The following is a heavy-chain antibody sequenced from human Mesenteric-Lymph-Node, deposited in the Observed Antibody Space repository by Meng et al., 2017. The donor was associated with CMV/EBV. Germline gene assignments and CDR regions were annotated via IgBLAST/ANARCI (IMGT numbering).Heavy chain of an antibody. CDR1: GFNFSGPA. CDR2: IRSKANSYAT. J-gene: IGHJ4*02. Sequence: GESLKIPCAASGFNFSGPAMHWVRQASGKGLEWVGRIRSKANSYATAYAASVKGRFTISRDDSKNRTYLQMNSLKTEDTAVYYCTRQDTTPDWGQGTLVTVSS. D-gene: IGHD1-1*01. V-gene: IGHV3-73*01. CDR3: TRQDTTPD.